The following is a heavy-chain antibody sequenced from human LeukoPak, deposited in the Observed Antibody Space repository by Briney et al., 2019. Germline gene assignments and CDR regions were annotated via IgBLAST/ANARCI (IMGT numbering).Heavy chain of an antibody. D-gene: IGHD3-22*01. CDR1: GYTFTGYS. V-gene: IGHV1-2*02. Sequence: ASVKVSCKASGYTFTGYSMHWVRQAPGQGLEWMGWINPNSGGTNYAQKFQGRVTMTRDTSISTAYMELSRLRSDDTAVYYCARPHFDSSGYEFDYWGQGTLVTVSS. CDR2: INPNSGGT. J-gene: IGHJ4*02. CDR3: ARPHFDSSGYEFDY.